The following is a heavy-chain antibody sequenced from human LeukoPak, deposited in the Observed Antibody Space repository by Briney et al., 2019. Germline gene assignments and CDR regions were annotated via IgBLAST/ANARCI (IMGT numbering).Heavy chain of an antibody. V-gene: IGHV1-18*01. CDR2: ISAYNGNT. D-gene: IGHD3-22*01. CDR3: ARDYYDSSGGDYFDY. CDR1: GYTFTSYG. J-gene: IGHJ4*02. Sequence: ASVKVSCKASGYTFTSYGISWVRQAPGQGLEWMGWISAYNGNTNYAQKLQGRVTMTTDTSTSTAYMELRSLGSDDTAVYYCARDYYDSSGGDYFDYWGQGTLVTVSS.